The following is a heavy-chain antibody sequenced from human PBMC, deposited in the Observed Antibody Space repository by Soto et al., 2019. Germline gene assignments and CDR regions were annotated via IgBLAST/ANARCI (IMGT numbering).Heavy chain of an antibody. D-gene: IGHD3-10*01. CDR3: ARQGPKITMVRGVIVYYYYMDV. V-gene: IGHV5-51*01. CDR2: IYPGDSDT. Sequence: GQSLKISCKGSGYSLTNHWIGWVRQMHGKGLEWMGIIYPGDSDTRYSPSFQGQVTISADKSISTAHLQWSSLKASDTAMYYCARQGPKITMVRGVIVYYYYMDVWGKGTTVTVSS. J-gene: IGHJ6*03. CDR1: GYSLTNHW.